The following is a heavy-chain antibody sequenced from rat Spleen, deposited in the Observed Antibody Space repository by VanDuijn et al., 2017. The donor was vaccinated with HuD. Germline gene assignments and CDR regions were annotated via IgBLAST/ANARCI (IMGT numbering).Heavy chain of an antibody. CDR3: TRGYAHY. CDR1: GFTFSNYD. J-gene: IGHJ2*01. D-gene: IGHD1-12*03. Sequence: EVQLVESDGGLVQPGRSLKLSCAASGFTFSNYDMAWVRQAPTKGLEWVASISNSGGGIYYSDSVKGRFTISRDNAQNTLYLQMNSLRSEDTATYYCTRGYAHYWGQGVMVTVSS. V-gene: IGHV5S13*01. CDR2: ISNSGGGI.